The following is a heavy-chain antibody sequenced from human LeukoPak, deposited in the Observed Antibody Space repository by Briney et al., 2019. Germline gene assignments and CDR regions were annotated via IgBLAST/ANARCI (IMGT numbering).Heavy chain of an antibody. CDR1: GGTFSSYA. CDR3: ARDLSAGENYYYYSMDV. D-gene: IGHD3-16*01. J-gene: IGHJ6*02. V-gene: IGHV1-69*13. CDR2: IIPIFGTA. Sequence: GASVKVSCKASGGTFSSYAISWVRQAPGQGLEWMGGIIPIFGTANYAQKFQGRVTITADESTSTAYMELSSLRSEDTAVYYCARDLSAGENYYYYSMDVWGQGTTVTVSS.